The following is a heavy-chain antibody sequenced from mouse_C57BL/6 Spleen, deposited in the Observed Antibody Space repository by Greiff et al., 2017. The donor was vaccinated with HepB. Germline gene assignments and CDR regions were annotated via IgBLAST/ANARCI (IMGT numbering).Heavy chain of an antibody. CDR2: ISDGGSYT. J-gene: IGHJ1*03. V-gene: IGHV5-4*03. D-gene: IGHD2-5*01. CDR3: ARGIVTHWYFDV. CDR1: GFTFSSYA. Sequence: DVKLVESGGGLVKPGGSLKLSCAASGFTFSSYAMSWVRQTPEKRLEWVATISDGGSYTYYPDNVKGRFTISRDNAKNNLYLQMSHLKSEDTAMYYCARGIVTHWYFDVWGTGTTVTVSS.